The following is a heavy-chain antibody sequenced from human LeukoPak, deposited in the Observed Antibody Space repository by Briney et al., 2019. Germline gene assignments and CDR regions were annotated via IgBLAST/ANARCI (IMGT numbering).Heavy chain of an antibody. CDR3: ARGNGLISSSWTPTGYGMDV. J-gene: IGHJ6*02. CDR1: GFTFSSYD. CDR2: IGTAGDT. Sequence: PGGSLRLSCAASGFTFSSYDMHWDRQATGKGLEWVSAIGTAGDTYYPGSVKGRFTISRENAKNSLYLQMNSLRAGDTAVYYCARGNGLISSSWTPTGYGMDVWGQGTTVTVSS. V-gene: IGHV3-13*01. D-gene: IGHD6-13*01.